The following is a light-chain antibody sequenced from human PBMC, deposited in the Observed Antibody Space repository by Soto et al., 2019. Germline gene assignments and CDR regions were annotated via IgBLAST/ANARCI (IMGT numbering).Light chain of an antibody. J-gene: IGKJ5*01. CDR3: QQSYSIPIA. V-gene: IGKV1-39*01. Sequence: DIQMTQSPPSLSASVGARVTITCRASRGMGTYLNWYQQKLGKAPKLLIYAASSLQSGVPSRFSGRGSGTDFTLTISSLQPEDFATYFCQQSYSIPIAFGQGTRLEIK. CDR1: RGMGTY. CDR2: AAS.